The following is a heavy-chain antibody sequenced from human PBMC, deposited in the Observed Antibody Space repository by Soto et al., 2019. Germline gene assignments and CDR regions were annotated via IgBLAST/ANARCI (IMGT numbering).Heavy chain of an antibody. D-gene: IGHD1-1*01. CDR1: GFTFSSYG. CDR2: IWYDGSNK. J-gene: IGHJ6*03. V-gene: IGHV3-33*01. CDR3: ARDHWNYDYYYMDV. Sequence: GGSLRLSCAASGFTFSSYGMHWVRQAPGKGLEWVAVIWYDGSNKYYADSVKGRFTISRDNPKNTLYLQMNSLRAEDTAVYYCARDHWNYDYYYMDVWGKGTTVTVSS.